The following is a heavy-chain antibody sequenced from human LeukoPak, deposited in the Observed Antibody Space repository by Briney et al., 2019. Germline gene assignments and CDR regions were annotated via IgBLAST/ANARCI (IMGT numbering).Heavy chain of an antibody. CDR1: GGSISSGDYY. J-gene: IGHJ6*03. Sequence: ASETLSLTCTVSGGSISSGDYYWSWIRQPPGKGLEWIGYIYYSGSTYYNPSLKSRVTLSVDTSKNQFSLKLSSVTAADTAVYYCARGFGGYDEYYYYYMDVWDKGTTVTVSS. V-gene: IGHV4-30-4*08. D-gene: IGHD5-12*01. CDR3: ARGFGGYDEYYYYYMDV. CDR2: IYYSGST.